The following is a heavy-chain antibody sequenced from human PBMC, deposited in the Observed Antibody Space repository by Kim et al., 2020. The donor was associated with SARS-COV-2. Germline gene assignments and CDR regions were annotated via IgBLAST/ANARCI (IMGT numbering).Heavy chain of an antibody. J-gene: IGHJ4*02. V-gene: IGHV1-2*06. Sequence: ASVKVSCKASGNSFTGYYLYWVRQAPGQGLEWMGRINPDTGGTTYAQKFQGRVTMTRDTSINTAYLELSTLTSDDTALYYCAATGDYWGQGTLVTVSS. D-gene: IGHD1-26*01. CDR2: INPDTGGT. CDR1: GNSFTGYY. CDR3: AATGDY.